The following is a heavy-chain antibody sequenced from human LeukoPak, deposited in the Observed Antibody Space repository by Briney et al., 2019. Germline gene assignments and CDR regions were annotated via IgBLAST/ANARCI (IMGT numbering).Heavy chain of an antibody. CDR3: ARAAYYYDTSGYYPFDY. CDR2: VYYSGNT. V-gene: IGHV4-30-4*01. J-gene: IGHJ4*02. CDR1: GASISSGDYY. D-gene: IGHD3-22*01. Sequence: SETLSLTCTVSGASISSGDYYWSWIRQPPGMGLDWIGYVYYSGNTYYNPSLKSRGTISSDTSKNQFSLRLSSVTAADTAVYYCARAAYYYDTSGYYPFDYWGLGTLVTVSS.